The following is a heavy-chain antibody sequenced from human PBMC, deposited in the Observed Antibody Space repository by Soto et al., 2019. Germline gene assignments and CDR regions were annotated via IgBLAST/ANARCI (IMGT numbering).Heavy chain of an antibody. Sequence: QVTLKESGPVLVKPTETLTLTCTVSGFSLSNARMGVSWIRQPPGKALEWLAHIFSNDEKSYSTSLKSRLTISKDTSKSQVVLTMTNMEPVDTATYYCARSISVAVAVRYYGMDVWGQGTTVTVSS. CDR2: IFSNDEK. V-gene: IGHV2-26*01. CDR1: GFSLSNARMG. J-gene: IGHJ6*02. CDR3: ARSISVAVAVRYYGMDV. D-gene: IGHD6-19*01.